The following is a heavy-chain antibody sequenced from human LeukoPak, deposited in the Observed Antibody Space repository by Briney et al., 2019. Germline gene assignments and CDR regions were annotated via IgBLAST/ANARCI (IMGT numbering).Heavy chain of an antibody. Sequence: SETLSLTCTVSGGSISSSSYYWGWIRQPPGKGLEWIGSIYYSGSTYYNPSLKSRVTISVDTSKNQFSLKLSSVTAADTAVYYCARDVGIENWFDPWGQGTLVTVSS. CDR3: ARDVGIENWFDP. V-gene: IGHV4-39*07. D-gene: IGHD6-13*01. CDR2: IYYSGST. J-gene: IGHJ5*02. CDR1: GGSISSSSYY.